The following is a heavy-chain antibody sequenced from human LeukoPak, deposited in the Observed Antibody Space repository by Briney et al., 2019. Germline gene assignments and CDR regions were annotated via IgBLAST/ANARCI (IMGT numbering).Heavy chain of an antibody. D-gene: IGHD3-22*01. J-gene: IGHJ4*02. CDR1: GGTFSSYA. CDR2: IIPIFGTA. CDR3: ARTYYYDSSGYEG. Sequence: ASVKVSCKASGGTFSSYAISWLRQAPGQGLEWMGRIIPIFGTANYAQKFQGRVTITTDESTSTAYMELSSLRSEDTAVYYCARTYYYDSSGYEGWGQGTLVTVSS. V-gene: IGHV1-69*05.